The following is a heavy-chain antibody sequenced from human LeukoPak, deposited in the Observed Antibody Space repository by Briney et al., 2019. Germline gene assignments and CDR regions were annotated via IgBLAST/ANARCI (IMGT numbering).Heavy chain of an antibody. J-gene: IGHJ4*02. CDR3: ATKAGNYQERVSLDY. V-gene: IGHV3-74*01. D-gene: IGHD3-10*01. CDR2: IDNDGTDT. CDR1: GLTLSNHW. Sequence: GGSLRLSCVVSGLTLSNHWMHWVRQVPGKGLVWVSHIDNDGTDTRYADSARGRFTISRDNVKNTVYLQMNSLRVDDAAVYYCATKAGNYQERVSLDYWGQGILVTVSS.